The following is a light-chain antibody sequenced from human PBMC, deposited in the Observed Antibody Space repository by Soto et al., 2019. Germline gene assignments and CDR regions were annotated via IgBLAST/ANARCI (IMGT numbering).Light chain of an antibody. V-gene: IGLV2-14*03. CDR2: DVS. CDR3: SSYTSTSTYV. J-gene: IGLJ1*01. Sequence: QSVLTQPDSVSGSPAQSVAISCTAASSDIGNYNYVSWYQQRPGKVPKLIIHDVSDRPSGVSDRFSGSKSGNTASLTISGLQAEDEADYYCSSYTSTSTYVFGTGTKLTVL. CDR1: SSDIGNYNY.